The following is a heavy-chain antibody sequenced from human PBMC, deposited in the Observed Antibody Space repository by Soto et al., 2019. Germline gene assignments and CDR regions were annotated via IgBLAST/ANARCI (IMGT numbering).Heavy chain of an antibody. CDR3: ARAAIAAAGPYYYYGMDV. CDR2: IIPIFGTA. Sequence: QVQLVQSGAEVKKPGSSVKVSCKASGGTFSSYAISWVRQAPGQGLEWMGGIIPIFGTANYAQKFQGRVTINADESTRPAYMELSSLRSEDTAVYYCARAAIAAAGPYYYYGMDVWGQGTTVTVSS. J-gene: IGHJ6*02. V-gene: IGHV1-69*01. CDR1: GGTFSSYA. D-gene: IGHD6-13*01.